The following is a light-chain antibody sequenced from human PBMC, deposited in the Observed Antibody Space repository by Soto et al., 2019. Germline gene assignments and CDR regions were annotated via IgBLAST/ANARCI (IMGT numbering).Light chain of an antibody. Sequence: QSVLTQPPSASGSAGQSVTISCTGTSSDVGGYNYVSWYQQHPGKAPKLMIYEVSKRPSGVPDRFSGSKSGNTASLTVSGLQAEDEADYYCSSYAGSNILYVFGTGTKVTVL. CDR1: SSDVGGYNY. CDR2: EVS. J-gene: IGLJ1*01. V-gene: IGLV2-8*01. CDR3: SSYAGSNILYV.